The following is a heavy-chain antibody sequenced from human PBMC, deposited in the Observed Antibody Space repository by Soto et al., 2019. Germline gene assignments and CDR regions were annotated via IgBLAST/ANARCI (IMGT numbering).Heavy chain of an antibody. D-gene: IGHD3-10*01. V-gene: IGHV4-31*03. CDR2: IYYRGST. CDR3: ARERFGELNAFDF. CDR1: GGSINSGGYY. J-gene: IGHJ3*01. Sequence: QVQLQESGPGLVKPSQTLSLTCTVSGGSINSGGYYWSWIRQHPGKGLEYIGYIYYRGSTYYNPSLKSRVTISADTSKNQFSLKVNSVTAADTAVYYCARERFGELNAFDFWGQGTMVTVSS.